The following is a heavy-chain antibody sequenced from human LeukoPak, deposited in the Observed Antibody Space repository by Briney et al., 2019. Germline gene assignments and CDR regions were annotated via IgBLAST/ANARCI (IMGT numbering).Heavy chain of an antibody. CDR2: IYYSGST. J-gene: IGHJ4*02. Sequence: SETLSLTCTVSGGSISSDYWSWIRQPPGKGLEWIGYIYYSGSTNYNPSLKSRVTISVDTSKNQFSPKLSSVTAADTAVYYCARRFYFDYWGQGTLVTVSS. V-gene: IGHV4-59*08. CDR1: GGSISSDY. CDR3: ARRFYFDY.